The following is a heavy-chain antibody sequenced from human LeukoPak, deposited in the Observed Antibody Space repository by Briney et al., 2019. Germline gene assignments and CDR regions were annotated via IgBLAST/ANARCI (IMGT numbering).Heavy chain of an antibody. V-gene: IGHV4-59*01. CDR2: INYSGST. CDR1: VGSISTYY. Sequence: SESLSVTCIVSVGSISTYYWCWRWPAPGEGLEWIGYINYSGSTDYNPSLKSRVTISVVTSKNQLSLKMRSVTAAYTAVYYCAREYSSFEYWGQGTLVTVSS. CDR3: AREYSSFEY. D-gene: IGHD6-13*01. J-gene: IGHJ4*02.